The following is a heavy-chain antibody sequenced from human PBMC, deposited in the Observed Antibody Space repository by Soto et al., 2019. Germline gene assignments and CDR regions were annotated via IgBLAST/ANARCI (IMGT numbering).Heavy chain of an antibody. CDR1: GYTFTSYY. CDR3: AREWAGDIVATDYYYYYGMDV. V-gene: IGHV1-46*01. D-gene: IGHD5-12*01. CDR2: INPSGGST. Sequence: ASVKVSCKASGYTFTSYYMHWVRQAPGQGLEWMGIINPSGGSTSYAQKFQGRVTMTRDTSTSTVYMELSSLRSEDTAVYYCAREWAGDIVATDYYYYYGMDVWGQGTTVTVSS. J-gene: IGHJ6*02.